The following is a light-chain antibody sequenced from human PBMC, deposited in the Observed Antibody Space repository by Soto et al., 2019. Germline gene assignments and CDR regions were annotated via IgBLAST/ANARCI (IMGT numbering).Light chain of an antibody. CDR1: QSISSW. CDR3: QQYNSYSYT. Sequence: DIQMPQSPSTLSASVGDRVTITCRASQSISSWLAWYQQKRGKAPKLLIYDASSLESGVPSRFSGNGSGTEFTLSISTLQPDDFATYYCQQYNSYSYTFGQGTKLEIK. V-gene: IGKV1-5*01. J-gene: IGKJ2*01. CDR2: DAS.